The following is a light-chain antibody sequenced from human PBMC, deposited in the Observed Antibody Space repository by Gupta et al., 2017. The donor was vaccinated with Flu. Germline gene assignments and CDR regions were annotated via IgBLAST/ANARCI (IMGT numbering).Light chain of an antibody. V-gene: IGKV1-5*03. CDR2: RSS. CDR3: QQYDTDYT. CDR1: ENVNEW. J-gene: IGKJ2*01. Sequence: DIQMTQSPSTLSASVGDTVTITCRASENVNEWLAWYQQKAGKAPRLLIFRSSVLESGVPSRFSGSGSGKEFALTIRSLQTDDFATYYCQQYDTDYTFGQGTRMDIK.